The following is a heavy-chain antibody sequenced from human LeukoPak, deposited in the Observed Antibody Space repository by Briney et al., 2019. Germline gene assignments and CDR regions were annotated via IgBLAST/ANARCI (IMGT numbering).Heavy chain of an antibody. Sequence: ASVKVSCKASGYTFTSYGISWVRQAPGQGLEWMGWISAYNGNTNYAQKLQGRVTMTTDTSASTAYMELRSLRSDDTAVYYCARGNDYGDYLNWFDPWGQGTLVTVSS. CDR3: ARGNDYGDYLNWFDP. J-gene: IGHJ5*02. V-gene: IGHV1-18*01. CDR2: ISAYNGNT. CDR1: GYTFTSYG. D-gene: IGHD4-17*01.